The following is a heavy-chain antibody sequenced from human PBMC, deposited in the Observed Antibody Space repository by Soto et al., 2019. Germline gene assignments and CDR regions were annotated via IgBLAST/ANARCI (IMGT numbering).Heavy chain of an antibody. CDR2: ISSSSSYT. CDR1: GFTFSDYY. V-gene: IGHV3-11*06. J-gene: IGHJ6*02. Sequence: GGSLRLSCAASGFTFSDYYMSWIRQAPGKGLEWVSYISSSSSYTNYADSVKGRFTISRDNSKNTLYLQMNSLRAEDTAVYYCAKDPGGWELLRYYYYGMDVWGQGTTVTVSS. CDR3: AKDPGGWELLRYYYYGMDV. D-gene: IGHD1-26*01.